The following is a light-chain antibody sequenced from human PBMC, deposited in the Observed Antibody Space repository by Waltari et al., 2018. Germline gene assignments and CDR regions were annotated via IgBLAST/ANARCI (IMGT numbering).Light chain of an antibody. CDR1: QSLLHSNGNTY. V-gene: IGKV2-30*02. CDR3: GQGTHLPPT. J-gene: IGKJ4*01. CDR2: EVS. Sequence: AVMTQSPLSQPITPGQSASISCRSSQSLLHSNGNTYLSWFHQKPGQPPRRLIYEVSNQDSGVPDRFSGSGAGTDFTLKISRVEAEDVGIYFCGQGTHLPPTFGGGTKVEIQ.